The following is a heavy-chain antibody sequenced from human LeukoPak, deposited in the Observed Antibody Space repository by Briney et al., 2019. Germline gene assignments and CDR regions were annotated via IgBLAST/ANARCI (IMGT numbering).Heavy chain of an antibody. Sequence: GGSLRLSCAATGFTFSSYSMNWVRQAPGKGLEWLSYISGSSIIYYADSVKGRFTISRDNAKYSLYLQMSGLRDEDTAVYYCASGNYGQFGYWGQGTLVTVSS. D-gene: IGHD3-10*01. CDR1: GFTFSSYS. CDR2: ISGSSII. V-gene: IGHV3-48*02. J-gene: IGHJ4*02. CDR3: ASGNYGQFGY.